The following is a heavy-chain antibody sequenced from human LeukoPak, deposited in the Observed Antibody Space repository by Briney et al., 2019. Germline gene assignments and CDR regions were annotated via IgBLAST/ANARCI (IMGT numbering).Heavy chain of an antibody. CDR2: INPSGGST. D-gene: IGHD6-13*01. Sequence: ASVKVSCKASGYTFTSYYMHWVRQAPGQGLEWMGTINPSGGSTSYAQKFQGRVTMTRDTSTSTVYMELSSLRSEDTAVYYCARDWGHAAGTKRGDDYWGQGTLVTVSS. CDR3: ARDWGHAAGTKRGDDY. CDR1: GYTFTSYY. J-gene: IGHJ4*02. V-gene: IGHV1-46*01.